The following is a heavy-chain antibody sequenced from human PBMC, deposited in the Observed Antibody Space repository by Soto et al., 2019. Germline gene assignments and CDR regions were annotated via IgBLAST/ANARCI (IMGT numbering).Heavy chain of an antibody. CDR1: GFTFSNYA. CDR2: ISGRGGNT. V-gene: IGHV3-23*01. J-gene: IGHJ4*02. CDR3: AKAGCSGGTCYLYYFDY. D-gene: IGHD2-15*01. Sequence: LRLSCAASGFTFSNYAMSWVRQAPGKGLEWASTISGRGGNTYYADSVKGRFTISRDNSRNTLYLQMDSLRVEDSAVYSCAKAGCSGGTCYLYYFDYWGQGALVTVSS.